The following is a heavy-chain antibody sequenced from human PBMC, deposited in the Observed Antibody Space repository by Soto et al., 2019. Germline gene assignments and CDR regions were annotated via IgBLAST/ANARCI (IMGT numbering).Heavy chain of an antibody. V-gene: IGHV1-8*01. CDR1: GYTFTNYD. CDR3: ARKGNSPA. D-gene: IGHD5-18*01. CDR2: MNPNSGNT. J-gene: IGHJ4*02. Sequence: QVQLVQSGAEVTKTGSSVKVSCKASGYTFTNYDLNWVRQATGQGLEWMGWMNPNSGNTAYAQKFQGRVTMTRNTSISTAYMEMSSLRAEDTAVYYCARKGNSPAWGQGTLVTVSS.